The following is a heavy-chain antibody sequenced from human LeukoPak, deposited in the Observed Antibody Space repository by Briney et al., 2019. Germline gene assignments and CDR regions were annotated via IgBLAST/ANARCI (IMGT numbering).Heavy chain of an antibody. CDR2: TYYRSKWYT. CDR3: AGVVPGRFGY. CDR1: GDSVSSNSAA. J-gene: IGHJ4*02. D-gene: IGHD6-19*01. Sequence: SQTLSLTCAISGDSVSSNSAAWNWIRQSPSRGLEWLGRTYYRSKWYTDYAVSVKGRITINLDTSKNQFSLQLDSVTPEDTAVYYCAGVVPGRFGYWGQGTLVTVSS. V-gene: IGHV6-1*01.